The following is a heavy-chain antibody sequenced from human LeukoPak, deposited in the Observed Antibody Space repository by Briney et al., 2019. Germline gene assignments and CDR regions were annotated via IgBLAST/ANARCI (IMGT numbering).Heavy chain of an antibody. V-gene: IGHV3-23*01. D-gene: IGHD6-25*01. CDR3: ARGWSGAWSYYWYFDL. CDR1: GFTFSSYA. Sequence: PGGSLRLSCAASGFTFSSYAMSWVRQAPGKGLEWVSAISGSGGNTYYADSVKGRFTISRDNSKNTQYLQMNSLRAEDTAVYYCARGWSGAWSYYWYFDLWGRGTLVTVSS. CDR2: ISGSGGNT. J-gene: IGHJ2*01.